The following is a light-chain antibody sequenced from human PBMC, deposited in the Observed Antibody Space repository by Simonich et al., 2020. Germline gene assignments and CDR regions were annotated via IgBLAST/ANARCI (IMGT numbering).Light chain of an antibody. Sequence: QSALTQPRSVSGSPGQSVTISCTGTSSNVGGYNYVSWYQQHPGKAPKLKIYDVSKRPSGVPDRFSGSKSGNTASLTISGHQAEDEADYYCCSYAGSYTWVFGGGTKLTVL. J-gene: IGLJ3*02. V-gene: IGLV2-11*01. CDR3: CSYAGSYTWV. CDR2: DVS. CDR1: SSNVGGYNY.